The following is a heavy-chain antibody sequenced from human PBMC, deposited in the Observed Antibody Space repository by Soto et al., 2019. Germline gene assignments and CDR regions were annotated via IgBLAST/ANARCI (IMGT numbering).Heavy chain of an antibody. CDR2: ISAYNGNT. CDR3: AGGRIVVVAAAIRGRGRYYYYGMDV. CDR1: GYTFTSYG. Sequence: ASVKVSCKASGYTFTSYGISWVRQAPGQGLEWMGWISAYNGNTNYAQKLQGRVTMTTDTSTSTAYMELRSLRSDDTAVYYCAGGRIVVVAAAIRGRGRYYYYGMDVWGQGTTVTVSS. J-gene: IGHJ6*02. D-gene: IGHD2-2*01. V-gene: IGHV1-18*01.